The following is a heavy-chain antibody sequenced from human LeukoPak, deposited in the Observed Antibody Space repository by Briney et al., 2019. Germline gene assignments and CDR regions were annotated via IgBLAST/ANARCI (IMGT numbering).Heavy chain of an antibody. J-gene: IGHJ4*02. D-gene: IGHD3-22*01. Sequence: PSETLSLTCTVSGGSISSYYGSWIRQPPGKGLEWVGYIYYSGSTNYNPSLKSRVTISVDTSKNQFSLKLSSVTAADTAVYYCASYHYDSSGYFPFDYWGQGTLVTVSS. CDR1: GGSISSYY. V-gene: IGHV4-59*01. CDR2: IYYSGST. CDR3: ASYHYDSSGYFPFDY.